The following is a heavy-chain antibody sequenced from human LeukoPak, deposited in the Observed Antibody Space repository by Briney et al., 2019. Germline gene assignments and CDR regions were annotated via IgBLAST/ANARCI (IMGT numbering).Heavy chain of an antibody. V-gene: IGHV1-24*01. Sequence: GASVKVSCKVSGYTLTELSMHWVRQAPGKGLEWMGGFDPEDGETIYAQKFQGRGTMTEDTSTDTDYMELSSLRSEDTAVYYCATAYSGSYVGYFDYWGQGTLVTVSS. CDR1: GYTLTELS. J-gene: IGHJ4*02. CDR2: FDPEDGET. CDR3: ATAYSGSYVGYFDY. D-gene: IGHD1-26*01.